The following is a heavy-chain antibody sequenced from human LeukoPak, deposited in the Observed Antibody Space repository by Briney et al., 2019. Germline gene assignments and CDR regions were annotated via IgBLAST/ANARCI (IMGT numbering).Heavy chain of an antibody. CDR2: IIPIFGTA. V-gene: IGHV1-69*13. Sequence: ASVKVSCKASGGTFSSYAISWVRQAPGQGLEWMGGIIPIFGTANYAQKFQGRVTITADESTSTAYMGLSSLRSEGTAVYYCARSLDSTSCYLCDNWFDPWGQGTLVTVSS. CDR3: ARSLDSTSCYLCDNWFDP. CDR1: GGTFSSYA. D-gene: IGHD2-2*01. J-gene: IGHJ5*02.